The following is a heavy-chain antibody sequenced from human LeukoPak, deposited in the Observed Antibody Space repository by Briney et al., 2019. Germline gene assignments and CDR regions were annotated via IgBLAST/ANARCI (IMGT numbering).Heavy chain of an antibody. CDR3: ARDYYGSGSPPRYGMDV. J-gene: IGHJ6*02. D-gene: IGHD3-10*01. Sequence: PSETLSLTCTVSGGSISSYYWSWIRQPPGKGLEWIGYIYYSGSTYYNPSLKSRVTISVDTSKNQFSLKLTSVTAADTAVYYCARDYYGSGSPPRYGMDVWGQGTTVTVSS. CDR1: GGSISSYY. V-gene: IGHV4-59*12. CDR2: IYYSGST.